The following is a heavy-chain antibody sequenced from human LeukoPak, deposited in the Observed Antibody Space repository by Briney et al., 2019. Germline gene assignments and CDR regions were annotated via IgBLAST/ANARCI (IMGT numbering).Heavy chain of an antibody. CDR2: INPNSGGT. CDR1: GYTFSGYY. Sequence: GSVKVSCKASGYTFSGYYIHWVRQAPGQGLEWMGWINPNSGGTNYAQRFQGRVTMTRDTSISTAYLQWSSLKASDTAMYYCARNREKWELDYWGQGTLVTVSS. J-gene: IGHJ4*02. V-gene: IGHV1-2*02. CDR3: ARNREKWELDY. D-gene: IGHD1-26*01.